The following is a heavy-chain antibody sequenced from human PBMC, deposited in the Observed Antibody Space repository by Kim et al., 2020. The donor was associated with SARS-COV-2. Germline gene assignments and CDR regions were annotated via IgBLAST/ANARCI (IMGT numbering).Heavy chain of an antibody. CDR3: ARGFHSGSGSYYSPVFY. CDR2: ISYDGSNK. Sequence: GGSLRLSCAASGLTFSSYALHWVRQAPGKGLEWVAVISYDGSNKYYADSVKGRFTISRDYFKNTLYLQMNSLRAEDTAVYYCARGFHSGSGSYYSPVFYWGQGTLVTVSS. D-gene: IGHD3-10*01. CDR1: GLTFSSYA. V-gene: IGHV3-30-3*01. J-gene: IGHJ4*02.